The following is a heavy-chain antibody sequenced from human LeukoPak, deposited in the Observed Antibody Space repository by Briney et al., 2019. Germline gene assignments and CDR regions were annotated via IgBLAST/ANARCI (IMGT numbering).Heavy chain of an antibody. CDR1: GFTFSDYY. V-gene: IGHV3-11*04. CDR3: ARWVAYCTNGVCFAFDI. J-gene: IGHJ3*02. Sequence: GGSLRLSCAASGFTFSDYYMSWIRQAPGKGLEWVSYISSSGSTIYYADSVKGRFTISRDNAKNSLYLQMNSLRAEDTAVYYCARWVAYCTNGVCFAFDIWGQGTTVTVSS. CDR2: ISSSGSTI. D-gene: IGHD2-8*01.